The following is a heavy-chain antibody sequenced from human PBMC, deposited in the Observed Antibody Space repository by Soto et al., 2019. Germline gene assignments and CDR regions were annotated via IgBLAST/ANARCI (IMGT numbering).Heavy chain of an antibody. D-gene: IGHD2-15*01. J-gene: IGHJ4*02. CDR3: ARDVVRSTAGDS. Sequence: QVQLVHSGTEVKEPGSSVKVSCKASGGSFSTSSFVWVRQGPGQGLEWMGGIIPIFSRTNLAQKFQGRVTFSADESTRTTYMELRSLTSEDTAIYYCARDVVRSTAGDSWGQGTLVTVSS. CDR2: IIPIFSRT. CDR1: GGSFSTSS. V-gene: IGHV1-69*01.